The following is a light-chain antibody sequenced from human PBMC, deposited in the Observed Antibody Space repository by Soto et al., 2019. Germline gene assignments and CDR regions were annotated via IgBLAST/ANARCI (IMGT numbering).Light chain of an antibody. Sequence: QSALTQPDSVSGSPGQSITISCTGISSYVGIYNLVSWYQQHPGRVPKLIIYEDSMRPSGVSDRLSGSKSGNTASLTISGLQAEDEADYYCCSYAYSSVVFGGGTKLTVL. CDR2: EDS. CDR3: CSYAYSSVV. V-gene: IGLV2-23*01. CDR1: SSYVGIYNL. J-gene: IGLJ2*01.